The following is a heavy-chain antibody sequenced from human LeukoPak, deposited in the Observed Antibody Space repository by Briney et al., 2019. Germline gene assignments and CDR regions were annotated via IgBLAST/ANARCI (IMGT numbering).Heavy chain of an antibody. CDR2: IGGSGGST. Sequence: GGSLRLSCAASGFTFSSYAMSWVRQAPGKGLEWVSSIGGSGGSTYYADSVKGRFTISKDNSKNTLYLQMNSLRAEDTAVYYCAKVETAAAATLRGFDYWGQGTLVTVSS. V-gene: IGHV3-23*01. J-gene: IGHJ4*02. CDR3: AKVETAAAATLRGFDY. CDR1: GFTFSSYA. D-gene: IGHD6-13*01.